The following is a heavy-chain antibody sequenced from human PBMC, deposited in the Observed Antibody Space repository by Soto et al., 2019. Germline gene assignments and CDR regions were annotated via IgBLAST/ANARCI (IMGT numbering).Heavy chain of an antibody. J-gene: IGHJ4*02. D-gene: IGHD3-22*01. Sequence: PGGPLKLSVQPSGSTSSTTNITGAPRAPGKGLEWVSVIYSGGSTYYADSVKGRFTISRDNSKNTLYLQMNSLRTEDTAVYYCAKTATMIVVVTYYFDYWGQGTLVTVSS. V-gene: IGHV3-53*01. CDR3: AKTATMIVVVTYYFDY. CDR2: IYSGGST. CDR1: GSTSSTTN.